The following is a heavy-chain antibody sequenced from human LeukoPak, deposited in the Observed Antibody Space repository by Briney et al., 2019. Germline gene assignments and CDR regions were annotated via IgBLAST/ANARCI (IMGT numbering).Heavy chain of an antibody. V-gene: IGHV3-30-3*01. CDR1: GFTFSSYA. CDR2: ISYDGSNE. Sequence: GRSLRLSCAASGFTFSSYAMHWVRQAPGKGLEWVVVISYDGSNEYYADSVKGRFTISRDNSKNTLYLQMNSLRAEDTAVYYCARADEIAVAGWDYWGQGTLVTVSS. CDR3: ARADEIAVAGWDY. D-gene: IGHD6-19*01. J-gene: IGHJ4*02.